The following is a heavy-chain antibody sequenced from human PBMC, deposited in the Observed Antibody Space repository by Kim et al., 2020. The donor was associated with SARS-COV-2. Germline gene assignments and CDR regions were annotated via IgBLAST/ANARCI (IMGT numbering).Heavy chain of an antibody. Sequence: GGSLRLSCAASGFTFSNYAMHWVRQAPGKGLEWVAVISYDGSNKYYADSVKGLFTIPRDNSKNLFLQMNSLRVEDTAMYYCARGGVRGYSAYDILNYFDYWGQGTLVTVSS. CDR2: ISYDGSNK. V-gene: IGHV3-30*04. CDR3: ARGGVRGYSAYDILNYFDY. D-gene: IGHD5-12*01. J-gene: IGHJ4*02. CDR1: GFTFSNYA.